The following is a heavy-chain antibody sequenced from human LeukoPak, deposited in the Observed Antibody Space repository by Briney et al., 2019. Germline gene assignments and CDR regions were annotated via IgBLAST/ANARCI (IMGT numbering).Heavy chain of an antibody. CDR1: GGSISSGYYS. CDR2: IYHSGST. D-gene: IGHD2-15*01. Sequence: SETLSLTCAVSGGSISSGYYSWSWIRQPPGKGLGWIGYIYHSGSTYYNSSLKSRVTISVDTSKNQFSLKLSSLTAADTAVYYCARGRNGDNVDYWGQGTLVTVSS. J-gene: IGHJ4*02. V-gene: IGHV4-30-2*01. CDR3: ARGRNGDNVDY.